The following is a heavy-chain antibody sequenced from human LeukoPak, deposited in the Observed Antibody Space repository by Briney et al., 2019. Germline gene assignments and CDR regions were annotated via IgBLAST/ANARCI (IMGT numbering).Heavy chain of an antibody. CDR3: ARGNDYYGSGRQSYFDP. D-gene: IGHD3-10*01. V-gene: IGHV4-39*07. Sequence: SETLSLTCTVSGGSISSSSYYWGWIRQPPGKGLEWIGSIYYSGSTYYNPSLKSRVTISVDTSKNQFSLKLTSVTAADTAFYYCARGNDYYGSGRQSYFDPWGQGTLVIVSS. CDR1: GGSISSSSYY. J-gene: IGHJ5*02. CDR2: IYYSGST.